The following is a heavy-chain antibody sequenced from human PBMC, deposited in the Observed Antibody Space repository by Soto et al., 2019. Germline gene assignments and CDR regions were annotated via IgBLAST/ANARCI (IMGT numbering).Heavy chain of an antibody. V-gene: IGHV3-30-3*01. Sequence: PGGSLRLSCAASGFTFSSYAMHWVRQAPGKGLEWVAVISYDGSNKYYADSVKGRFTISRDNSNNTLYLQMNSLRAEDTAVYYCARDGDGDYRQYYYYGMDVWGQGTTVTVSS. CDR3: ARDGDGDYRQYYYYGMDV. CDR2: ISYDGSNK. D-gene: IGHD4-17*01. J-gene: IGHJ6*02. CDR1: GFTFSSYA.